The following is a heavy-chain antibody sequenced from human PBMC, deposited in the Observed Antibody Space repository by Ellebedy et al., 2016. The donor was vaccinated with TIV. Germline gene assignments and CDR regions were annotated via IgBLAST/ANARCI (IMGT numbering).Heavy chain of an antibody. Sequence: GESLKISXAASGFTFSSYSMNWVRQAPGKGLEWVSYISSSSSTIYYADSVKGRFTISRDNAKNSLYLQMNSLRDEDTAVYYCARDIAAAGLVSVYYYGMDVWGQGTTVTASS. CDR1: GFTFSSYS. CDR2: ISSSSSTI. D-gene: IGHD6-13*01. CDR3: ARDIAAAGLVSVYYYGMDV. V-gene: IGHV3-48*02. J-gene: IGHJ6*02.